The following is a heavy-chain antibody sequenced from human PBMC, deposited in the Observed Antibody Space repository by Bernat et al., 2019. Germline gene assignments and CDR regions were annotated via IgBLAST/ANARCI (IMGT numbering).Heavy chain of an antibody. D-gene: IGHD5-12*01. J-gene: IGHJ4*02. CDR2: ISAGGTGI. V-gene: IGHV3-23*01. CDR3: AKEGVVTVASVRSLYYFDY. Sequence: EVQLLESGGGLVQPGGSLRLSCAASGFTFSSYAMSWVRQAPGKGLEWVSAISAGGTGIYYADSVKGRFTISRDNSKNPLYLQMNSLRAEDTALYYCAKEGVVTVASVRSLYYFDYWGQGTLVTVSS. CDR1: GFTFSSYA.